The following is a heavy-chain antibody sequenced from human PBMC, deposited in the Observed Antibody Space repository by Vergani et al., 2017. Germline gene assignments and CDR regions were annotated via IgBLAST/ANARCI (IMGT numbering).Heavy chain of an antibody. D-gene: IGHD3-10*01. V-gene: IGHV1-2*02. Sequence: QVQLVQSGAEVKKPGASVKVSCKASGYTFTGYYMHWVRQAPGQGLEWMGWVNPNSGGTNYAQKFQGRVTMTRDTSISTAYMELSRLGSDDTAVYYWARDHVNMVRGRSEYYYGMDVWGQGTTVTVSS. CDR3: ARDHVNMVRGRSEYYYGMDV. CDR1: GYTFTGYY. J-gene: IGHJ6*02. CDR2: VNPNSGGT.